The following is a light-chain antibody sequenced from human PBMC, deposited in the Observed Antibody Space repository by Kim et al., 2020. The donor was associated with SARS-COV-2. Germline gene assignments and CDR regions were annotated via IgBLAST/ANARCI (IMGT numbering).Light chain of an antibody. CDR2: DAS. V-gene: IGLV2-14*04. CDR1: XXXVGXYVX. J-gene: IGLJ3*02. Sequence: SITSSLXGTXXXVGXYVXRXWYXXXPRNAPKXLXYDASKRPSGVSXRFSGSKSGNTASLTISGLQXXDEADYYGSSYTSSSRVFGGGTQLTVL. CDR3: SSYTSSSRV.